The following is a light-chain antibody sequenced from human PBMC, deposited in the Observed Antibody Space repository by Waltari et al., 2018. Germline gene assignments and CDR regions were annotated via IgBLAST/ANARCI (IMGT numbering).Light chain of an antibody. CDR2: GAS. CDR3: QQYGSSPPWM. J-gene: IGKJ1*01. CDR1: QRVSSSH. Sequence: DIVLTQSPGTLSLSPGERATLPWRASQRVSSSHLAWYQQTPAQAPKLLISGASNRATGIPDRFSGSGSGTDFTLTISRLDPEDFAVYYCQQYGSSPPWMFGQGTKVEIK. V-gene: IGKV3-20*01.